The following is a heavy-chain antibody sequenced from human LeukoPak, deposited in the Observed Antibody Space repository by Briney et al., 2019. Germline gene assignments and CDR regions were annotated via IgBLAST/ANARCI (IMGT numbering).Heavy chain of an antibody. CDR3: ASQVETYYYYGMDV. CDR2: ISSSGSTI. D-gene: IGHD2-2*01. J-gene: IGHJ6*02. Sequence: GGSLRLSCGASGFTFSSYEMNWVRQAPGKGLEWVSYISSSGSTIYYADSVKGRFTISRDNAKNSLYLQMNSLRAEDTAVYYCASQVETYYYYGMDVWGQGTTVTVSS. V-gene: IGHV3-48*03. CDR1: GFTFSSYE.